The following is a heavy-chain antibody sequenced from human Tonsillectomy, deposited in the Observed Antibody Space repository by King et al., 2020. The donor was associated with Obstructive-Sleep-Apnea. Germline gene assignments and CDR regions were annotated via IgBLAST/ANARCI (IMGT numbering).Heavy chain of an antibody. D-gene: IGHD3-22*01. J-gene: IGHJ4*02. Sequence: VQLQESGPGLVKPSETLSLTCTVSGTSISNYHWSWIRQPPGKGLEYIGYIPYSWTTNPNPSPKSRVTISVDTSKNQFSLKLSSVTAADTAVYYCARHDYSSGYFGVFDFWGQGTLVTVSS. CDR2: IPYSWTT. CDR1: GTSISNYH. V-gene: IGHV4-59*08. CDR3: ARHDYSSGYFGVFDF.